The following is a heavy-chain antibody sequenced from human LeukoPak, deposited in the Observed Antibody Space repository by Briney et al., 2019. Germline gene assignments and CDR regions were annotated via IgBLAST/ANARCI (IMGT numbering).Heavy chain of an antibody. J-gene: IGHJ4*02. CDR1: GFTFSSYG. V-gene: IGHV3-30*02. CDR2: IRYDGSNK. D-gene: IGHD6-13*01. CDR3: AKALYSSSWYGSDY. Sequence: GGSLRLSCAASGFTFSSYGMHWVRQAPGKGLGWVAFIRYDGSNKYYADSVKGRFTISRDNSKNTLYLQMNSLRAEDTAVYYCAKALYSSSWYGSDYWGQGTLVTVSS.